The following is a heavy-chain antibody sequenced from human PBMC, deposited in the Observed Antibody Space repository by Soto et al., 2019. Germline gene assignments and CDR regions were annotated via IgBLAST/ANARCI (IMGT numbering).Heavy chain of an antibody. CDR1: GFTFSNYA. CDR3: ARVLRTAVDN. V-gene: IGHV3-30-3*01. Sequence: QVQLVESGGGVVQPGRSLRLSCAASGFTFSNYAMHWVRQAPGKGLEWVAVISYDGNNKYFADSVQGRFTISRDNSKNTLYLQVNSLRAEDTAVYYCARVLRTAVDNWGQGTLVTVSS. D-gene: IGHD6-13*01. CDR2: ISYDGNNK. J-gene: IGHJ4*02.